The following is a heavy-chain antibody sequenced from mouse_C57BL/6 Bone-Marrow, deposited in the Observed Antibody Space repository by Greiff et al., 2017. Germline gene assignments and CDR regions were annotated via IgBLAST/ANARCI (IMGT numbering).Heavy chain of an antibody. CDR2: IDPSDSYT. CDR3: LYAWFAY. CDR1: GYTFTSYW. D-gene: IGHD1-1*01. V-gene: IGHV1-59*01. Sequence: QVQLQQPGAELVRPGPSVKLSCKASGYTFTSYWMHWVKQRPGQGLEWIGVIDPSDSYTNYNQKFKGKATLTVDTSSSTAYMQLSSLTSGDSAVYYCLYAWFAYWGQGTLGTVSA. J-gene: IGHJ3*01.